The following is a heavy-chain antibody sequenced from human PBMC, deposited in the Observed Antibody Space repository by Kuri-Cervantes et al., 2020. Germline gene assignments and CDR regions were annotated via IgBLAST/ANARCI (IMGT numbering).Heavy chain of an antibody. CDR2: IHHSGTA. V-gene: IGHV4-59*01. CDR1: SGSFSTDY. D-gene: IGHD5-18*01. Sequence: SETLSLTCAISSGSFSTDYWNWIRQPPGKGLEWIGSIHHSGTAYYKPSLRSRHTISVDTSKKRFSLKMSSVTAADTAVYYCARGIQLQLYYYMDVWGNGTTVTVSS. CDR3: ARGIQLQLYYYMDV. J-gene: IGHJ6*03.